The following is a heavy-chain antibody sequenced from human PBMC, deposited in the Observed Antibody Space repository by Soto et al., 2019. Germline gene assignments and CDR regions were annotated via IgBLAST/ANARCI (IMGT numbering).Heavy chain of an antibody. D-gene: IGHD2-21*01. CDR3: FLDVWRSRLKAHAY. CDR2: VKREADGGTI. V-gene: IGHV3-15*01. Sequence: GSLRLSCAASGFTFSDTWMNWVRQAPGKGLEWVGRVKREADGGTIDYAAPVKGRFTISRDDSKSTLYLQMNRLKSEDTAVYYCFLDVWRSRLKAHAYCGQGSLGHVSS. J-gene: IGHJ4*02. CDR1: GFTFSDTW.